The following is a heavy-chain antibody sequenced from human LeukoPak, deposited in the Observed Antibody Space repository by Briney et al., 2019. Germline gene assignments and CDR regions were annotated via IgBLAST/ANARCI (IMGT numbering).Heavy chain of an antibody. CDR3: ARASYSSGWSDPYYFDY. CDR1: GGSISSGGYY. Sequence: SETLSLTCTVSGGSISSGGYYWSWIRQHPGKGLEWIGYIYYSGSTYYNPSLKSRVTISVDTSKNQFSLKLSSVTAADTAVCYCARASYSSGWSDPYYFDYWGQGTLVTVSS. V-gene: IGHV4-31*03. CDR2: IYYSGST. J-gene: IGHJ4*02. D-gene: IGHD6-19*01.